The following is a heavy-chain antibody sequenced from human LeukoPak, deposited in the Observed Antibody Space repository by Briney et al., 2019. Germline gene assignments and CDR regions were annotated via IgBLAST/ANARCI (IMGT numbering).Heavy chain of an antibody. V-gene: IGHV3-15*01. CDR2: IKNKTDGGTT. D-gene: IGHD4-11*01. Sequence: GGSLRLSCAASGFTFSNARMSWVRQAPGKGLEWVGRIKNKTDGGTTDYAAPVKGRFTISRDDSKNTLYLQMNSLKTEDTAVYYCRGYSNYGEQGNYFDYWGQGTLVTVSS. CDR1: GFTFSNAR. J-gene: IGHJ4*02. CDR3: RGYSNYGEQGNYFDY.